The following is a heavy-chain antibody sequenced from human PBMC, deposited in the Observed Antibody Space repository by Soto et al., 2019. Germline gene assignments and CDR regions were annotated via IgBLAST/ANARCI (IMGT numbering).Heavy chain of an antibody. CDR1: GGTFSSYA. D-gene: IGHD5-18*01. CDR3: ARDVGYNYKGGMDV. Sequence: QVKLVQSGAEVKKPGSSVKVSCKASGGTFSSYAISWVRQAPGQGLEWMGGIIPIFGTANYAQKFQGRVTITADKSTSTAYMELSSLRSEVTAVYYCARDVGYNYKGGMDVWGQGTTVTVSS. CDR2: IIPIFGTA. V-gene: IGHV1-69*06. J-gene: IGHJ6*02.